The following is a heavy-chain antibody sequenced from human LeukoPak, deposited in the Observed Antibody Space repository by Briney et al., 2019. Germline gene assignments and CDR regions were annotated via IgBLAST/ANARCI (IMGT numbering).Heavy chain of an antibody. V-gene: IGHV1-69*05. J-gene: IGHJ3*02. CDR1: GGTFSSYA. CDR2: IIPTFGTA. CDR3: ARDRKIDAFDI. Sequence: SVKVSCKASGGTFSSYAISWVRQAPGQGLEWMGGIIPTFGTANYAQKFQGRVTITTDESTSTAYVELSSLRSEDTAVYYCARDRKIDAFDIWGQGTMVTVSS.